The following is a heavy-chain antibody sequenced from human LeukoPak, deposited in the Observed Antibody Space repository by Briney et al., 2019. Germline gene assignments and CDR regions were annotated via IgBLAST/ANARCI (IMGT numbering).Heavy chain of an antibody. V-gene: IGHV3-23*01. CDR2: ISGSGDDT. CDR1: GFTFSSYA. J-gene: IGHJ4*02. D-gene: IGHD2-21*01. Sequence: GGSLRLSCAASGFTFSSYAMSWDRQVPGTGLEWVSAISGSGDDTYYADFVKGRFTISRDNSKNTLYLQMNSLRAEDTAIYYCAKDRVVIMPASLNYWGQGTLVIVSS. CDR3: AKDRVVIMPASLNY.